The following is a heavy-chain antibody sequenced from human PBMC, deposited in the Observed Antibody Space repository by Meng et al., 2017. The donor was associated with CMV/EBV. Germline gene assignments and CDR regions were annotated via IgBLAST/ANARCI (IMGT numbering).Heavy chain of an antibody. D-gene: IGHD5/OR15-5a*01. CDR1: GFTFSSYW. Sequence: GESLKISCAASGFTFSSYWMNWVRQAPGKGLEWVANISQDGSEKYYVDSVKGRFTISRDNAKNSLYLQMNSLRAEDTAVYYCARLRGDIVSTLAYYCDYWGQGTLVTVSS. V-gene: IGHV3-7*01. J-gene: IGHJ4*02. CDR3: ARLRGDIVSTLAYYCDY. CDR2: ISQDGSEK.